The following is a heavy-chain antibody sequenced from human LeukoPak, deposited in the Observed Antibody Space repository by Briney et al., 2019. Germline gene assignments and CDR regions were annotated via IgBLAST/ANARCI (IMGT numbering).Heavy chain of an antibody. V-gene: IGHV3-30*02. CDR1: GFTFSSYG. Sequence: GGSLRLSCAASGFTFSSYGMYWVRQAPGKGLEWVAFIRYDGSNKYYADSVKGRFTISRDNSKNTLYLQMNSLRAEDTAVYYCAKVPYFARYYMDVWGKGTTVTVSS. CDR3: AKVPYFARYYMDV. CDR2: IRYDGSNK. J-gene: IGHJ6*03. D-gene: IGHD3-9*01.